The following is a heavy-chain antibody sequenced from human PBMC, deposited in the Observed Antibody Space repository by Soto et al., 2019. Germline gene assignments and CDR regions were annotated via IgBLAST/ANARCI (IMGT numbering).Heavy chain of an antibody. Sequence: SGPKLVNPTQTLTLTCTFSGFSLSTHRVGVGWIRQPPGKALEWLALIYWDDDKRYSPFLKSRLTITKDTSKNQVVLTMTNMDPMDTATYFCAHTLVAGLGYYFDYWGQGTLVTVSS. CDR3: AHTLVAGLGYYFDY. J-gene: IGHJ4*02. CDR1: GFSLSTHRVG. V-gene: IGHV2-5*02. CDR2: IYWDDDK. D-gene: IGHD6-19*01.